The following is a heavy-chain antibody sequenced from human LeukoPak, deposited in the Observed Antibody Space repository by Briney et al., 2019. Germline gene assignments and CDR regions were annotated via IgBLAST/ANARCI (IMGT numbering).Heavy chain of an antibody. V-gene: IGHV4-61*02. CDR3: ARSFYDSSGYYVPRDDAFDI. CDR2: IYTSGST. Sequence: SETLSLTCTVSGGSISSGSYFWSWIRQPAGKGLEWIGRIYTSGSTNYNPSLKSRVTISVDTSKNQFSLKLSSVTAADTAVYYCARSFYDSSGYYVPRDDAFDIWGQGTMVTVSS. J-gene: IGHJ3*02. D-gene: IGHD3-22*01. CDR1: GGSISSGSYF.